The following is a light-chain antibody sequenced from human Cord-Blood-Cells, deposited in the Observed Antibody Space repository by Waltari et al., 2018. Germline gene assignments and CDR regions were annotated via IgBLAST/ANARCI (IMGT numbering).Light chain of an antibody. CDR3: QQYGSSSPIT. CDR1: QSVTSSY. V-gene: IGKV3-20*01. Sequence: DIVLRQSPGTLSLSPGVRATLSSRASQSVTSSYLAWYQQKPGQAPRLLIYGASSRATGIPDRFSGSGAGTDFTLTISRLEPEDFAVYYCQQYGSSSPITFGPGTKVDIK. J-gene: IGKJ3*01. CDR2: GAS.